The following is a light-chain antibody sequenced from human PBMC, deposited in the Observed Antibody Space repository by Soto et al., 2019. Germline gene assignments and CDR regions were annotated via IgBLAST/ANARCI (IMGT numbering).Light chain of an antibody. J-gene: IGKJ1*01. CDR1: RSVSSY. V-gene: IGKV3-11*01. CDR3: QQRSNWPRWT. Sequence: EIVLTQSPATLSLSPGERATLSCRASRSVSSYLAWYQQKPGRAPRLLIYDASNRATGIPARFSGSGSGTDFTLTISSLEPEDFAVYYCQQRSNWPRWTFGQGTKVDIK. CDR2: DAS.